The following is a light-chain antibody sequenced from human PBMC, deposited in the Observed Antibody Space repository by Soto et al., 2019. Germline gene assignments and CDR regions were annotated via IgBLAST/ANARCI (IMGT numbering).Light chain of an antibody. CDR2: EVF. Sequence: QSVLTQPASVSGSPGQSITISCTGTSSDVGGYDYVSWYQQHPGKVPKLMIYEVFRRPSGISDRFSGSKSGNTASLPISGLQAEDEADYYCCSYTTTSTFVFGGGTKLTVL. CDR3: CSYTTTSTFV. J-gene: IGLJ2*01. CDR1: SSDVGGYDY. V-gene: IGLV2-14*03.